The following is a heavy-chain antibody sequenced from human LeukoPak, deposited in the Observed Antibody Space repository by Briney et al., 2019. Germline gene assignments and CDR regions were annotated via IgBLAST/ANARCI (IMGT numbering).Heavy chain of an antibody. J-gene: IGHJ6*02. Sequence: SETLSLTCTVSGGSISSSSYYWGWIRQPPGKGLEWIGSIYYSGSTYYNPSLKSRVTISVDTSKNQFSLKLSSVTAADTAVYYCARGSVYYYGSGSYYTTRYYYYGMDVWGQGTTVTVSS. V-gene: IGHV4-39*01. CDR2: IYYSGST. D-gene: IGHD3-10*01. CDR1: GGSISSSSYY. CDR3: ARGSVYYYGSGSYYTTRYYYYGMDV.